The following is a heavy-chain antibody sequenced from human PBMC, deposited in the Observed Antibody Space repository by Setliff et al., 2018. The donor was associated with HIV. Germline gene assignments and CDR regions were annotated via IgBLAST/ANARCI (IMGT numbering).Heavy chain of an antibody. J-gene: IGHJ4*02. V-gene: IGHV4-39*07. CDR3: ASSLAGRTDC. CDR1: GGSISSSSYY. CDR2: IYYSGST. D-gene: IGHD6-6*01. Sequence: KPSETLSLTCTVSGGSISSSSYYWVWIRQPPGKGLEWIGSIYYSGSTYYNPSLKSRVTISVDTSKNQFSLKLSSVTAADTAVYYCASSLAGRTDCWGQGTLVTVSS.